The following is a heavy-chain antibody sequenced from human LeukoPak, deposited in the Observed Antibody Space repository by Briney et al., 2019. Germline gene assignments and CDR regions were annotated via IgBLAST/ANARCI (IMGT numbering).Heavy chain of an antibody. CDR3: AKARHYGSGTSPLFDS. D-gene: IGHD3-10*01. CDR2: ISWNGVDV. V-gene: IGHV3-9*03. CDR1: GFTFDDYA. Sequence: PGGSLRLSCAASGFTFDDYAIHWVRQAPGKGLEWVSGISWNGVDVRYADSVKGRFTISRDNAKNSLYLQMASLRAEDMALYYCAKARHYGSGTSPLFDSWGQGTLVTVSS. J-gene: IGHJ4*02.